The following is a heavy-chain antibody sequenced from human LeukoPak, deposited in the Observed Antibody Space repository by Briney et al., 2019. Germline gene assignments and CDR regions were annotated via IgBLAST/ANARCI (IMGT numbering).Heavy chain of an antibody. V-gene: IGHV4-59*01. CDR1: GVSINSYY. D-gene: IGHD1-26*01. Sequence: SETLSLTCTVSGVSINSYYWSWIRQPPGKGLEWIGYIYYSGSTNYNPSLKSRVTISVDTSKNQFSLKLSSVTAADTAVYYCAKNTWELLQWGQGTLVTVSS. CDR2: IYYSGST. CDR3: AKNTWELLQ. J-gene: IGHJ4*02.